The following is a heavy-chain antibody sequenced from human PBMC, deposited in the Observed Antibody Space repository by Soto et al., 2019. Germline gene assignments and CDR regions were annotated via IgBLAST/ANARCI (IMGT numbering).Heavy chain of an antibody. CDR3: ARDFALPRERPRRNDFWSGLPYYYYGMDV. Sequence: GGSLRLSCAASGFTFSSYSMNWVRQAPGKGLEWVSYISSSSSTIYYADSVKGRFTISRDNAKNSLYLQMNSLRDEDTAVYYCARDFALPRERPRRNDFWSGLPYYYYGMDVWGQGTTVTVSS. V-gene: IGHV3-48*02. CDR2: ISSSSSTI. J-gene: IGHJ6*02. CDR1: GFTFSSYS. D-gene: IGHD3-3*01.